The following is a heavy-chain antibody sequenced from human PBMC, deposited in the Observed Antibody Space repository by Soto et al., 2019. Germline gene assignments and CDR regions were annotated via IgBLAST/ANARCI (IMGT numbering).Heavy chain of an antibody. CDR2: ISSSTGYT. J-gene: IGHJ6*02. V-gene: IGHV3-21*05. D-gene: IGHD3-10*01. CDR1: GFTFSSYS. Sequence: GGSLRLSCAASGFTFSSYSMNWVRQAPGKGLEWVSYISSSTGYTNYADSVKGRFTISRDNAKNSLYLQMNSLRGDDTAVYYCARDGSGSYYYGMEVWGQGTTVTVSS. CDR3: ARDGSGSYYYGMEV.